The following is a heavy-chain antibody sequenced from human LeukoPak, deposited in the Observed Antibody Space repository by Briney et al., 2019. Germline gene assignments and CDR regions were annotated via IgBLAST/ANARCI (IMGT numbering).Heavy chain of an antibody. V-gene: IGHV3-7*01. CDR3: ARDRRYFDWSDAFDI. J-gene: IGHJ3*02. CDR2: IKQDGSEK. CDR1: GFTFSSYW. Sequence: GGSLRLSCAASGFTFSSYWMGWVRQAPGKGLEWVANIKQDGSEKYYVDSVKGRFTISRDNAKNSLYLQMNSLRAEDTAVYYCARDRRYFDWSDAFDIWGQGAMVTVSS. D-gene: IGHD3-9*01.